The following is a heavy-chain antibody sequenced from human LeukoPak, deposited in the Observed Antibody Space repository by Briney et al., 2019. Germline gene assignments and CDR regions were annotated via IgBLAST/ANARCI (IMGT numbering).Heavy chain of an antibody. J-gene: IGHJ4*02. Sequence: GGSLRLSCAASGFTFSSYAIHWVRQAPGKGLEWVAVISYDGSNKYYADSVKGRFTISRDNSKNTLYLQMNSLRAEDTAVYYCERGLYYYDSTGYYNPVVFDYWGQGTLVTVSS. CDR2: ISYDGSNK. D-gene: IGHD3-22*01. CDR3: ERGLYYYDSTGYYNPVVFDY. CDR1: GFTFSSYA. V-gene: IGHV3-30-3*01.